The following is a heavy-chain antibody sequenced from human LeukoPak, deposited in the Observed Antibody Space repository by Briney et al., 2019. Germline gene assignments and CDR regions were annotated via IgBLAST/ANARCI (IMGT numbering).Heavy chain of an antibody. CDR1: GDSISSNIYY. CDR2: IYYTGKT. V-gene: IGHV4-39*01. J-gene: IGHJ6*03. Sequence: SETLSLTCTVSGDSISSNIYYWGWIRQPPGKGLEWIGSIYYTGKTYSNPSLKSRVTISVDTSKNQFSLRLNSVTAADTAVYYCARGNSGSLRYYYYYYMDVWGKGTTVTVSS. CDR3: ARGNSGSLRYYYYYYMDV. D-gene: IGHD1-26*01.